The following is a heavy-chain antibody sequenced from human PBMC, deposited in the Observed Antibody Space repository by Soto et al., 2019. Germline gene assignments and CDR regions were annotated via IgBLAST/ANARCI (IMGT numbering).Heavy chain of an antibody. V-gene: IGHV3-48*03. CDR1: GFTFSRHE. J-gene: IGHJ4*02. CDR2: IDSSGSTI. CDR3: ARESEDLTSNFDY. Sequence: PGGSLRLSCAASGFTFSRHEMNWVRQAPGKGLEWVSYIDSSGSTIYYADSVKGRFTISRDNAKNSLYLEMNSLRAEDTAVYYCARESEDLTSNFDYWGQGTLVTVSS.